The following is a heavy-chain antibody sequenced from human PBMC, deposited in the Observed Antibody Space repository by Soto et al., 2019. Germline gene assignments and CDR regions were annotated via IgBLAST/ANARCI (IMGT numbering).Heavy chain of an antibody. D-gene: IGHD2-8*02. CDR3: ARAVAAGVT. J-gene: IGHJ5*02. Sequence: QVQLVESGGGVVQPGRSLRLSCAASGFTFSSYAMHWVRQAPGKGLEWVAVISYDGSNKYYADSVKGRFTISRDNSKNTLYLQMNSLRAEDTAAYYCARAVAAGVTWGQGTLVTVSP. CDR2: ISYDGSNK. V-gene: IGHV3-30-3*01. CDR1: GFTFSSYA.